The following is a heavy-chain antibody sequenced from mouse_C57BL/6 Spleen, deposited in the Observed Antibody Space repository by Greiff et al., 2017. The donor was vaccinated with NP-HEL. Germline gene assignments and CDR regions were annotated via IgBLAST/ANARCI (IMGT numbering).Heavy chain of an antibody. D-gene: IGHD1-1*01. V-gene: IGHV1-59*01. CDR2: IDPSDSYT. Sequence: QVQLQQPGAELVRPGTSVKLSCKASGYTFTSYWMHWVKQRPGQGLEWIGVIDPSDSYTNYNQKFKGKATLTVDTSSSTAYMQLSSLTSEDSAVYYCARGGHYYGSSSYWYFDVWGTGTTVTVSS. J-gene: IGHJ1*03. CDR1: GYTFTSYW. CDR3: ARGGHYYGSSSYWYFDV.